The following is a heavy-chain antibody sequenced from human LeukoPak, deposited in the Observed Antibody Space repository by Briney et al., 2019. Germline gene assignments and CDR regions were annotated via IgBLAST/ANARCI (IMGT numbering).Heavy chain of an antibody. D-gene: IGHD5-24*01. CDR1: GFSFSNAW. V-gene: IGHV3-15*01. Sequence: GGSLRLSCAASGFSFSNAWMSWVRQAPGKGLEWVGRIKRKSDGGTTDYAAPVKGRFTISRDDPKNTLYLQMDSLKTEDTAVYYCTTEAGDDWGQGTLVTVSS. CDR3: TTEAGDD. CDR2: IKRKSDGGTT. J-gene: IGHJ4*02.